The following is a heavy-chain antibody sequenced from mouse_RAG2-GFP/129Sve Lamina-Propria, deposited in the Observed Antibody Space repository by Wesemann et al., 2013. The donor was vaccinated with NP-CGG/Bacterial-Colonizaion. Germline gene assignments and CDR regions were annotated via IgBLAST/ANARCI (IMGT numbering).Heavy chain of an antibody. J-gene: IGHJ3*01. CDR2: IDPETGGT. V-gene: IGHV1-15*01. D-gene: IGHD4-1*02. CDR3: TINWEPY. CDR1: GYTFTDYE. Sequence: QVQLQQSGAELVRPGVSVKLSCKASGYTFTDYEMHWVKQTPVHGLEWIGAIDPETGGTAYNQKFKGKATLTADKSSSTAYMELRSLTSEDSAVYYCTINWEPYWGQGTLVTVSA.